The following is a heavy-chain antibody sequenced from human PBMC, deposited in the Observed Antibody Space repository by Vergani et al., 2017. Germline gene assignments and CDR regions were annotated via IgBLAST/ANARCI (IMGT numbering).Heavy chain of an antibody. CDR2: MDYSGST. J-gene: IGHJ4*01. CDR1: GDSVISTDYH. Sequence: QVQLQESGPGLVKPSETLSLTCTVSGDSVISTDYHWGWIRQPPGKGLDGIVSMDYSGSTSYNPSVESRISISFETPKNQFSLRLTSVTAADTAVYYCASTRGACRAAYCHSYDFWGPGTLVGVSS. V-gene: IGHV4-39*01. D-gene: IGHD2-15*01. CDR3: ASTRGACRAAYCHSYDF.